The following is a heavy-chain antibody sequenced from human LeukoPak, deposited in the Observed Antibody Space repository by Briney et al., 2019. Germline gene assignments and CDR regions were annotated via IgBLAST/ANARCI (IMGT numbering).Heavy chain of an antibody. CDR3: AKSIVGATGIDY. V-gene: IGHV3-30*18. CDR1: GFTFSSYG. D-gene: IGHD1-26*01. J-gene: IGHJ4*02. CDR2: ISYDGGNK. Sequence: AGGSLRLSCAASGFTFSSYGMHWVRQAPGKGLEWVAVISYDGGNKYYADSVKGRFTISRDNSKNTLYLQMNSLRAEDTAVYYCAKSIVGATGIDYWGQGTLVTVSS.